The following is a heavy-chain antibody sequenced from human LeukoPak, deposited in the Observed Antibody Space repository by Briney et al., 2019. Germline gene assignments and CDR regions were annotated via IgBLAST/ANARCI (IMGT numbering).Heavy chain of an antibody. D-gene: IGHD3-10*01. CDR2: IYYSGST. V-gene: IGHV4-59*08. CDR3: ARHLNYYGSGSYGAYYYYGMDV. CDR1: GGSISSYY. Sequence: SETLSLTCTVSGGSISSYYWSWIRQPPGKGLEWIGYIYYSGSTNYNPSLKSRVTISVDTSKNQLSLRLTSVTAADTAVYYCARHLNYYGSGSYGAYYYYGMDVWGQGTTVTVSS. J-gene: IGHJ6*02.